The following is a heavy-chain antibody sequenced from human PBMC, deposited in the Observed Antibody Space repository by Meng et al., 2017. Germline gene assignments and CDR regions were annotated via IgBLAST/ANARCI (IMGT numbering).Heavy chain of an antibody. D-gene: IGHD3-10*02. CDR1: GFTFDDYA. V-gene: IGHV3-9*01. CDR2: ISWNSGSI. J-gene: IGHJ4*02. CDR3: ANSLPGSGSYYLDY. Sequence: GGSLRLSCAASGFTFDDYAMHWVRQAPGKGLEWVSGISWNSGSIGYADSVKGRFTISRDNAKNSLYLQMNSLRAEDTASYYCANSLPGSGSYYLDYWGQGTLVTVSS.